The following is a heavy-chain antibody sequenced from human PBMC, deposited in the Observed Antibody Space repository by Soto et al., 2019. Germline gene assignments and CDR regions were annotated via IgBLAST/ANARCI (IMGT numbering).Heavy chain of an antibody. J-gene: IGHJ4*02. CDR1: GFTFSSYA. CDR2: ISGSGGST. D-gene: IGHD3-22*01. Sequence: SLRLSCAASGFTFSSYAMSWVRQAPGKGLEWVSAISGSGGSTYYADSVKGRFTISRDNSKNTLYLQMNSLRAEDTVVYYCAKDWGSSGYYEYYFDYWGQGTLVTVSS. V-gene: IGHV3-23*01. CDR3: AKDWGSSGYYEYYFDY.